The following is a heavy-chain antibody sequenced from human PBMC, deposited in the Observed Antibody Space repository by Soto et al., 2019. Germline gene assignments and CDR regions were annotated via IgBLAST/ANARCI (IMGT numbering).Heavy chain of an antibody. V-gene: IGHV1-69*06. CDR3: AIIGYNNDLDV. CDR1: GGTFSSYA. CDR2: IIPVFNSP. D-gene: IGHD1-20*01. J-gene: IGHJ6*02. Sequence: QVQLVQSGAEVKRPGSSVKVSCNASGGTFSSYAFSWVRQAPGQGLEWMGGIIPVFNSPSLAQNLHGRVTVTADKSTSTAYMELSALRFADTAVYYCAIIGYNNDLDVWGQGTTVIVSS.